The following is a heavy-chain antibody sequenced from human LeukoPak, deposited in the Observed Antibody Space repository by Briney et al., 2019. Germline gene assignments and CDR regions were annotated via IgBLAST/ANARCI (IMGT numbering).Heavy chain of an antibody. CDR3: ARDPAKSGYEIDY. D-gene: IGHD5-12*01. CDR1: GYTFTSYY. Sequence: ASVTVSCTASGYTFTSYYMHWARQAPGQGLEWMGIINPSGGSTSYAQKFQGRVTMTRDTSTSTVYMELSSLRSEDTAVYYCARDPAKSGYEIDYWGQGTLVTVSS. J-gene: IGHJ4*02. CDR2: INPSGGST. V-gene: IGHV1-46*01.